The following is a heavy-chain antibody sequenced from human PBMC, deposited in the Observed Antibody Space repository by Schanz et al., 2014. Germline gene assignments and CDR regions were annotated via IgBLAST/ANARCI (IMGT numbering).Heavy chain of an antibody. J-gene: IGHJ4*02. Sequence: EVQLGESGGGLVQPGGSLRLSCAASGFTVSNNYMSWVRQPPGKGLEWVSSISWNSGSVAYADSVKGRFTISRDNAKNSLFLQMNSLRDEDTAVYYCATVVGVHHLDYWGQGTLVTVSS. V-gene: IGHV3-48*02. CDR1: GFTVSNNY. D-gene: IGHD3-10*01. CDR3: ATVVGVHHLDY. CDR2: ISWNSGSV.